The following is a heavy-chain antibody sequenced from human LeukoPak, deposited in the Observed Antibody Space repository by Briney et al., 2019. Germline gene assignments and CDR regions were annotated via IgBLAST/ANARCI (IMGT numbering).Heavy chain of an antibody. V-gene: IGHV3-23*01. J-gene: IGHJ2*01. Sequence: GGSLRLSCAASGFTFSSYSMNWVRQAPGKGLEWVSAISGSGGSTYYADSVKGRFTISRDNSKNTLYLQMNSLRAEDTAVYYCAKDPYCGGDCYFDLWGRGTLVTVSS. CDR3: AKDPYCGGDCYFDL. CDR1: GFTFSSYS. CDR2: ISGSGGST. D-gene: IGHD2-21*01.